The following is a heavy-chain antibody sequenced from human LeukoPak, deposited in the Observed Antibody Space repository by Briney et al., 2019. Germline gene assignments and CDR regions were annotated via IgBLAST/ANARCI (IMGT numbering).Heavy chain of an antibody. CDR3: TTSLGVQGIVTRTKVGLWGPDY. Sequence: PGGSLRLSCAASGFTFSNAWMSWVRQAPGKGLEWVGRIKSKTDGGTTDYAAPVKGRFTISRDDSKNTLYLQMNSLKTEDTAVYYCTTSLGVQGIVTRTKVGLWGPDYWGQGTLVTVSS. V-gene: IGHV3-15*01. CDR2: IKSKTDGGTT. D-gene: IGHD1-1*01. J-gene: IGHJ4*02. CDR1: GFTFSNAW.